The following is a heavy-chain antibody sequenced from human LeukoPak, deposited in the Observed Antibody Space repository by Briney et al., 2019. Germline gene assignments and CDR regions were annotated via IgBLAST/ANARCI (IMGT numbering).Heavy chain of an antibody. CDR1: GGSFSGYY. CDR3: AREGVSYSSSWSKRQLNWFDP. D-gene: IGHD6-13*01. Sequence: SETLSLTCAVYGGSFSGYYWSWIRQPPGKGLEWIGEINHSGSTNYNPSLKSRVTISVDTSKNQFSLKLSSVTAADTAVYYCAREGVSYSSSWSKRQLNWFDPWGQGTLVTVSS. CDR2: INHSGST. V-gene: IGHV4-34*01. J-gene: IGHJ5*02.